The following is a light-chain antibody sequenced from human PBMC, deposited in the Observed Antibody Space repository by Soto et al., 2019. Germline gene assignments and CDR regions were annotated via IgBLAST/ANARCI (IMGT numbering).Light chain of an antibody. V-gene: IGLV2-8*01. CDR3: SSFTSSHTFV. CDR2: EVS. J-gene: IGLJ1*01. Sequence: QSALTQPPSASGSPGQSVTISCTGTSSDVGGYNYVSWYQQHPGKAPKVTIYEVSKRPSGVPDRFSGSKSGSTASLTVSGLQAEDEADYYCSSFTSSHTFVFGSGTKVTVL. CDR1: SSDVGGYNY.